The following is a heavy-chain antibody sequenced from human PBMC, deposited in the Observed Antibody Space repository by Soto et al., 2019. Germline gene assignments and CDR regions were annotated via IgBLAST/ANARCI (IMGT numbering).Heavy chain of an antibody. D-gene: IGHD5-18*01. CDR1: GFTFISYG. Sequence: GWSLRLSCASSGFTFISYGMHWVRQAPGKGLEWVAVISYDGSNKYYADSVKGRFTISRDNSKNTLYLQMNSLRAEDTAVYYCAKGHSYGLYYFDYWGQGTLVTVSS. CDR3: AKGHSYGLYYFDY. V-gene: IGHV3-30*18. CDR2: ISYDGSNK. J-gene: IGHJ4*02.